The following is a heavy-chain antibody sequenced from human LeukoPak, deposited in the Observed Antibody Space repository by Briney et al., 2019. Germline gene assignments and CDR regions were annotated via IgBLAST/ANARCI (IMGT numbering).Heavy chain of an antibody. J-gene: IGHJ6*03. CDR3: ARRHWNYPYYYYMDV. Sequence: SETLSLTCAVYGGSFSGYYWSWIRQPPGKGLEWIGEINHSGSTNYNPSLESRVTISVDTSKNQFSLKLSSVTAADTAVYYCARRHWNYPYYYYMDVWGKGTTVTVSS. CDR2: INHSGST. D-gene: IGHD1-7*01. V-gene: IGHV4-34*01. CDR1: GGSFSGYY.